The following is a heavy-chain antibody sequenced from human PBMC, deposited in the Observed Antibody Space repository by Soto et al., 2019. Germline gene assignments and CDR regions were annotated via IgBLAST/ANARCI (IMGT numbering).Heavy chain of an antibody. CDR1: GFTFSNYV. CDR2: ISGTSGLT. CDR3: AKGEYNWNDADFDY. J-gene: IGHJ4*02. V-gene: IGHV3-23*01. Sequence: EVLLLESGGGLVQPGGSPRLSCAASGFTFSNYVMHWVRQAPGKGLVWVSAISGTSGLTDYADSVKGRFTISRDNSKNTLYLQMNSLRAEDTAVYYCAKGEYNWNDADFDYWGQGTLVTVSS. D-gene: IGHD1-20*01.